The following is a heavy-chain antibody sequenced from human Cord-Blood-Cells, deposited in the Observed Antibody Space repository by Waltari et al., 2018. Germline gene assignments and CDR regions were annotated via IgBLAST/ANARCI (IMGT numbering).Heavy chain of an antibody. CDR2: ISYDGSNK. D-gene: IGHD6-13*01. CDR3: ARYPSWYDAFDI. CDR1: GFPFSSYA. V-gene: IGHV3-30*04. Sequence: QVQLVESGGGVVQPGRSLRLSCAASGFPFSSYAMHWVRQAPGKGLEWVAVISYDGSNKYYADSVKGRFTISRDNSKNTLYLQMNSLRAEDTAVYYCARYPSWYDAFDIWGQGTMVTVSS. J-gene: IGHJ3*02.